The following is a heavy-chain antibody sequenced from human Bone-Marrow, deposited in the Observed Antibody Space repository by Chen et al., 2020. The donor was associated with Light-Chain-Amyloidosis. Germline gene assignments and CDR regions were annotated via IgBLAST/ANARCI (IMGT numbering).Heavy chain of an antibody. J-gene: IGHJ4*02. CDR3: ARDRGRFSYNRGGLDS. CDR2: MPTDVTKT. D-gene: IGHD3-10*01. Sequence: EVQLVESGGALVQPGGSLRLSCAASGFTLNTYWMHWVRQPQGGGLVWVARMPTDVTKTVYADSVKGRFTVSRDDAKNTLYLEMNSLRVEDTGLYFCARDRGRFSYNRGGLDSWGQGTLVTVSS. V-gene: IGHV3-74*01. CDR1: GFTLNTYW.